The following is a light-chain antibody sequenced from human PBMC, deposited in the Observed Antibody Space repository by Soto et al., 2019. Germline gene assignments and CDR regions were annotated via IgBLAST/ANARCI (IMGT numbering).Light chain of an antibody. CDR1: QSLSSGY. CDR3: QQRSNWPQWT. J-gene: IGKJ1*01. CDR2: GAS. Sequence: EIVLTQSPGTLSLSPGERATLSCRASQSLSSGYLAWYQQKPGQAPRLLIYGASTRATGIPARFSGSGSGTDFTLTISSLEPEDFAVYYCQQRSNWPQWTFGQGTKVDIK. V-gene: IGKV3D-20*02.